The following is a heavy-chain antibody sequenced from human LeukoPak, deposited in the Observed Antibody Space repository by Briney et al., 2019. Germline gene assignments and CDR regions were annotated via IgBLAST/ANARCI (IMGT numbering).Heavy chain of an antibody. V-gene: IGHV3-21*01. Sequence: GGSLRLSCAPSGFTFSHNSIDWVRQPPGKGLERVASITSSSSHIYYADSVKGRFTISRDNAKNALYLQMNSLRAEDTAIYYCARVMMGATVTTFHYYCMDVWGVGTTVTVSS. CDR3: ARVMMGATVTTFHYYCMDV. CDR1: GFTFSHNS. J-gene: IGHJ6*03. D-gene: IGHD4-11*01. CDR2: ITSSSSHI.